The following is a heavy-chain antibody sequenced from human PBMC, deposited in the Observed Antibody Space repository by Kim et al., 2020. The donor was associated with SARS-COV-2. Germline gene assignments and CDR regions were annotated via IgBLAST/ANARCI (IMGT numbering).Heavy chain of an antibody. CDR3: AKDGAGYCSSTSCFHASTYYYYGMDV. J-gene: IGHJ6*02. Sequence: GGSLRLSCAASGFTFSSYAMSWVRQAPGKGLEWVSAISGSGGSTYYADSVKGRFTISRDNSKNTLYLQMNSLRAEDTAVYYCAKDGAGYCSSTSCFHASTYYYYGMDVWGQGTTVTVSS. CDR1: GFTFSSYA. V-gene: IGHV3-23*01. D-gene: IGHD2-2*01. CDR2: ISGSGGST.